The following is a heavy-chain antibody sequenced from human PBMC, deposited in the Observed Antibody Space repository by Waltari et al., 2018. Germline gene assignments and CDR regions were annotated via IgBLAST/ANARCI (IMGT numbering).Heavy chain of an antibody. V-gene: IGHV1-18*01. Sequence: QAQLVQSGPEVQKTAPSVKVSCKASGYNFTIYGNDWVRQAPGQWLVWMGWSSPSNGNTNYAQKFQGRVTMTTDTSKTTAYMELTSLGPDDTAVYFGARLPGYSSGWYDSWGQGTLVTVSS. D-gene: IGHD6-19*01. CDR1: GYNFTIYG. CDR3: ARLPGYSSGWYDS. J-gene: IGHJ5*01. CDR2: SSPSNGNT.